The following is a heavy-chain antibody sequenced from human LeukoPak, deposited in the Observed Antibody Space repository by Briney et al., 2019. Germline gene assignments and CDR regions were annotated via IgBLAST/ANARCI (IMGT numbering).Heavy chain of an antibody. J-gene: IGHJ3*01. Sequence: SETLSLTCTVSGGSINSYYWSWIRQPPGKGLEWIGYIYYSGSTNYSPSLKSRVSISLDTSKNQFSLKVSSVTAADTAVYYCARGIAVQQNDAFDLWGQGTMVTVSS. CDR3: ARGIAVQQNDAFDL. V-gene: IGHV4-59*08. CDR1: GGSINSYY. D-gene: IGHD6-19*01. CDR2: IYYSGST.